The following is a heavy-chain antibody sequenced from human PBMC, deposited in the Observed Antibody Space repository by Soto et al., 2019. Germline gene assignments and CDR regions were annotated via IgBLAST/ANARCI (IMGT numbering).Heavy chain of an antibody. J-gene: IGHJ4*02. Sequence: PSETRSLTCTVSGGSISSGGYYWSWIRQHPGKGLEWIGYIYYSGSTYYNPSLKSRVTISVDTSKNQFSLKLSSVTAADTAVYYCARARISIAAAGVIDYWGQGTLVTVSS. CDR3: ARARISIAAAGVIDY. CDR2: IYYSGST. V-gene: IGHV4-31*03. D-gene: IGHD6-13*01. CDR1: GGSISSGGYY.